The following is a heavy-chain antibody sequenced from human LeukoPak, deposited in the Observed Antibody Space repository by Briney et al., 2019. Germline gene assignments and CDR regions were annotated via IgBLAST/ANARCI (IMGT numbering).Heavy chain of an antibody. J-gene: IGHJ4*02. Sequence: TQSLTCTVSGGSVTSGGYYWTWVRQHPGKGLEWIGYIYHSGSSYCNPSLKSRVTMSVDRSKNQFSVNLTAVTAADTAVYYCARSYGDYYLDFWGQGTLVTVSS. CDR3: ARSYGDYYLDF. CDR2: IYHSGSS. D-gene: IGHD4-17*01. CDR1: GGSVTSGGYY. V-gene: IGHV4-31*03.